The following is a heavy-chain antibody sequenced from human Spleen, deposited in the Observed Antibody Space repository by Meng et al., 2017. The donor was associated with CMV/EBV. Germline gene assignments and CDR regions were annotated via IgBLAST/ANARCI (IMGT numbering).Heavy chain of an antibody. CDR2: TRNKANSYTT. V-gene: IGHV3-72*01. D-gene: IGHD5-18*01. J-gene: IGHJ4*02. CDR1: GFTFSAHY. CDR3: ARWIQLWGYFDY. Sequence: ASGFTFSAHYMDWVRQAPGKGLEWVGRTRNKANSYTTEYAASVKGRFTISRDDSKNSLYLQMNSLKTEDTAVYYCARWIQLWGYFDYWGQGTLVTVSS.